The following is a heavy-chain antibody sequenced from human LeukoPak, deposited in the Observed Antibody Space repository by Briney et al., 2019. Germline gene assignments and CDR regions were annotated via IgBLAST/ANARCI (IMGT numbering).Heavy chain of an antibody. D-gene: IGHD3-22*01. CDR3: ARRYYESSGANAFDI. V-gene: IGHV5-51*01. CDR1: GYSFTSYW. CDR2: IYPGDTDT. Sequence: GESLKISCQGSGYSFTSYWIGWVRQMPGKGLEWMGIIYPGDTDTRYTSSFQGQVTISADKSISTAYLQWSSLKASDTAIYYCARRYYESSGANAFDIWGQGTMLTVSS. J-gene: IGHJ3*02.